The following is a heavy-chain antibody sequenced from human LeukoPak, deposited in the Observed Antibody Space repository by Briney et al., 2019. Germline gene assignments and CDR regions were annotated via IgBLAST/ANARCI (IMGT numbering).Heavy chain of an antibody. CDR3: ARDPTTVTRRGIAFDI. V-gene: IGHV4-39*07. D-gene: IGHD4-17*01. Sequence: PSETLSLTCTVSGGSISSSSYYWGWIRQPPGKGLEWIGSIYYRGSTYYNPSLKSRVTISVDTSKNQFSLKLSSVTAADTAVYYCARDPTTVTRRGIAFDIWGQGTMVTVSS. CDR2: IYYRGST. J-gene: IGHJ3*02. CDR1: GGSISSSSYY.